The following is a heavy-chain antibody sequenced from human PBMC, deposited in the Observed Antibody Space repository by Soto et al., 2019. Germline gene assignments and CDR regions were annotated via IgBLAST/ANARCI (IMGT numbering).Heavy chain of an antibody. CDR2: IWYDGSNK. J-gene: IGHJ5*02. CDR3: ASWRLQGFDP. Sequence: QVQLVESGGGVVQPGRSLRLSCAASGFTFSSYGMHWVRQAPGKGLEWVVVIWYDGSNKYYADSVKGRFTISRDNSKNTLYLQMNSLRAEDTAVYYCASWRLQGFDPWGQGTLVTVSS. V-gene: IGHV3-33*01. D-gene: IGHD4-4*01. CDR1: GFTFSSYG.